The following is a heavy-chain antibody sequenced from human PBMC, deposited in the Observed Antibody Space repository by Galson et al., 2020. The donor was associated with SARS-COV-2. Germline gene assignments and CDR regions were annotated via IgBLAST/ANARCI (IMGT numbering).Heavy chain of an antibody. D-gene: IGHD2-2*01. CDR1: GYTFTSYG. CDR3: ARAPPAVVVPAAIYYYYYGMDV. CDR2: ISAYNGNT. V-gene: IGHV1-18*01. Sequence: ASVKVSCKASGYTFTSYGISWVRQAPGQGLEWMGWISAYNGNTNYAQKLQGRVTMTTDTSTSTAYMELRSLRSDDTAVYYCARAPPAVVVPAAIYYYYYGMDVWGQGTTVTVSS. J-gene: IGHJ6*02.